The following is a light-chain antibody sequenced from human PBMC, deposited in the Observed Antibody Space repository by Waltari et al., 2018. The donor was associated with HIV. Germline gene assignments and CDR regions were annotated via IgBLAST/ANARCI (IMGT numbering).Light chain of an antibody. J-gene: IGLJ1*01. CDR2: EVT. Sequence: QSALTQSPSASGSPGQSVTISCTGTSSDVGGYNYVSWHQQHPGKAPKLMIYEVTRRPSVVHDRCSGSKSGNTASRSVSGLQADDVADYDCSSYAGSNNDVFGAGTKVTVL. CDR3: SSYAGSNNDV. CDR1: SSDVGGYNY. V-gene: IGLV2-8*01.